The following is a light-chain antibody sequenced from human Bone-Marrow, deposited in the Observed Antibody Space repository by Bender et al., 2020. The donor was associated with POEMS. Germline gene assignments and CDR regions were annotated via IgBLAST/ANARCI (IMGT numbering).Light chain of an antibody. J-gene: IGLJ3*02. CDR2: EGN. Sequence: QSALTQPRSVSASPGQSVTISCTGTSSNVGGYDYVSWYQQHPGKAPKLIIYEGNERPSGLSNRFSGSKSGNTASLTISGLQADDEADYFCCSYAGSGTWVFGGGTKLTVL. V-gene: IGLV2-23*01. CDR3: CSYAGSGTWV. CDR1: SSNVGGYDY.